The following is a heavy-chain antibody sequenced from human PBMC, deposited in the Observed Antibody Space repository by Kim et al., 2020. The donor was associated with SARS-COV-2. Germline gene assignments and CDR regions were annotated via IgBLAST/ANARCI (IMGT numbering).Heavy chain of an antibody. J-gene: IGHJ4*02. CDR2: ISAYNGNT. CDR1: GYTFTSYG. D-gene: IGHD3-22*01. V-gene: IGHV1-18*01. CDR3: AGGPPYYYDSSGYYGY. Sequence: ASVKVSCKASGYTFTSYGISWVRQAPGQGLERMGWISAYNGNTNYAQKLQGRVTMTTDTSTSTAYMELRRLRSDDTAVYYCAGGPPYYYDSSGYYGYWGQGTLVTVSS.